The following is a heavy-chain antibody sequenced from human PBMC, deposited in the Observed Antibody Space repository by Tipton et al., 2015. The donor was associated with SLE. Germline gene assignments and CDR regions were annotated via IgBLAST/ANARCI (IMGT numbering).Heavy chain of an antibody. D-gene: IGHD1-1*01. CDR3: ARDGPSRTNYMDV. J-gene: IGHJ6*03. CDR1: GGSITSGSSY. CDR2: IYYNGFT. V-gene: IGHV4-39*07. Sequence: TLSLTCTVSGGSITSGSSYWDWIRQPPGKGLEWIGSIYYNGFTYYNPSLKSRVTVSVDTSKSQFSLKVTPVTAADTAVYYCARDGPSRTNYMDVWGKGTTVTVSS.